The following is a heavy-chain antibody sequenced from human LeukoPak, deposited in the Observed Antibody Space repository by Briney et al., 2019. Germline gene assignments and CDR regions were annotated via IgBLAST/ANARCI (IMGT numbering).Heavy chain of an antibody. CDR1: GFTVRSNY. J-gene: IGHJ4*02. Sequence: GGSLRLSCGASGFTVRSNYMSCVRQVRGEAREGGSAISTSSGRTYPAASVNRRFTTCNNTSKTPLHLQINRLTDDATAVYFSEKSNVDYNWVTPSDYWGQGTLVTVSS. V-gene: IGHV3-23*01. CDR2: ISTSSGRT. CDR3: EKSNVDYNWVTPSDY. D-gene: IGHD1-1*01.